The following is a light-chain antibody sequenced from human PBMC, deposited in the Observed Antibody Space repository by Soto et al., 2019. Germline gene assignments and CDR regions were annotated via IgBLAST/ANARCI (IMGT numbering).Light chain of an antibody. J-gene: IGKJ1*01. CDR2: GAS. CDR1: QSISSY. CDR3: QQSYTTPRT. V-gene: IGKV1-39*01. Sequence: DIQMTQSPSSLSASVGDRVTITCRASQSISSYLNWYQQKLGKAPKVLIYGASSLQSGVPSRFSGSGSGTDFTLTISSLQPEDFATYYCQQSYTTPRTFGQGTKVEIK.